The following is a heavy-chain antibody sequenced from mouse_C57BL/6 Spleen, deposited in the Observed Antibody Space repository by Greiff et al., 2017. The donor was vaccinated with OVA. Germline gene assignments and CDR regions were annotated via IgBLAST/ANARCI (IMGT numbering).Heavy chain of an antibody. CDR1: GYTFTSYW. J-gene: IGHJ3*01. Sequence: QVQLQQPGTELVKPGASVKLSCKASGYTFTSYWMHWVKQRPGHGLEWIGNINPSNGGTNYNEKFKSKATLTVDKSSSTAYMQLSSLTSEDSAVYYCARTAGNSAWFAYWGQGTLVTVSA. CDR2: INPSNGGT. D-gene: IGHD2-1*01. V-gene: IGHV1-53*01. CDR3: ARTAGNSAWFAY.